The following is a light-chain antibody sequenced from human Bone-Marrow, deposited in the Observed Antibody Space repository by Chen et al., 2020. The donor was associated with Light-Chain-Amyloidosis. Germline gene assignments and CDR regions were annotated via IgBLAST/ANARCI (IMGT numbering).Light chain of an antibody. J-gene: IGLJ3*02. CDR2: GNS. V-gene: IGLV1-40*01. CDR1: SSNIWAGYD. Sequence: QSVLTQPPSVSGAPGQRVTISCTGSSSNIWAGYDVHWYHQLPGTAPKLLIYGNSNRPSWVPDRFSGSKSGTSASLAITGLQAEDEADYYCQSYDSSLSGSNWVFGGGTKLTVL. CDR3: QSYDSSLSGSNWV.